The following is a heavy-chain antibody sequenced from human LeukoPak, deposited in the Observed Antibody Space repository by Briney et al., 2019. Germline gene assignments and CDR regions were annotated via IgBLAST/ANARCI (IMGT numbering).Heavy chain of an antibody. CDR2: IYYSGYT. V-gene: IGHV4-39*01. CDR3: ARSPGLEYYDILTGFNSFDI. CDR1: GGSISSSSYY. D-gene: IGHD3-9*01. J-gene: IGHJ3*02. Sequence: PSETLSLTCTVSGGSISSSSYYWGWIRQPPGKGLEWIGSIYYSGYTYYNPSLKSRVTISVDTSKNQFSLQLNSVTPEDTAVYYCARSPGLEYYDILTGFNSFDIWGQGTMVTVSS.